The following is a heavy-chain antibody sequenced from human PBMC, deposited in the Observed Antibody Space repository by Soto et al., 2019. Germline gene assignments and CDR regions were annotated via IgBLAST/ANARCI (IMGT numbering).Heavy chain of an antibody. V-gene: IGHV4-39*01. CDR3: TTLDFGGSRGPWALFDY. D-gene: IGHD3-3*01. Sequence: QVQLQESGPGLVKPSETLSLTCTVSGASIKNDNYYWGWIRQSPGKGLEWIASIYYSGATYYNPSLRSRVSKSIDKSKNQISLNLRSVTAADTAIYYCTTLDFGGSRGPWALFDYWGQGIVVTVSS. CDR1: GASIKNDNYY. CDR2: IYYSGAT. J-gene: IGHJ4*02.